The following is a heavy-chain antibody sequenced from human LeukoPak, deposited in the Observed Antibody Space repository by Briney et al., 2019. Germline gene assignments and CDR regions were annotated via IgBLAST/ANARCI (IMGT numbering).Heavy chain of an antibody. CDR3: ARVWTEKYSGPMDV. V-gene: IGHV1-8*01. CDR2: MNPNSGNT. Sequence: ASVKVSCKASGNTFTSYDINWVRQATGQGLEWMGWMNPNSGNTGYAQKFQGRVTMTRNTSISTAYMELSSLRSEDTAVYYCARVWTEKYSGPMDVWGQGTTVTVSS. CDR1: GNTFTSYD. D-gene: IGHD5-12*01. J-gene: IGHJ6*02.